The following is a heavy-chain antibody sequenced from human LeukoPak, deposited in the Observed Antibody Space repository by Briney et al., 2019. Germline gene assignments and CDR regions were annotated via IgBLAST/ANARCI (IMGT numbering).Heavy chain of an antibody. CDR2: IHHDGRI. D-gene: IGHD3-16*02. CDR3: ARSHDHLWGNYPDY. CDR1: GGSIDSTNW. Sequence: SETLSLTCDVSGGSIDSTNWWNWVRQPPGKGLEWIGEIHHDGRINYNPSLKSRVTLSVDKSKNQFSLGLNSVTAADTAMYYCARSHDHLWGNYPDYWGQGTLVTVSS. J-gene: IGHJ4*02. V-gene: IGHV4/OR15-8*01.